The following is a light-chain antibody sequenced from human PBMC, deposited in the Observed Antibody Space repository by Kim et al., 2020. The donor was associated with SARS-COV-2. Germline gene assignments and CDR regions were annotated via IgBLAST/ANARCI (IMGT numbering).Light chain of an antibody. CDR3: QAWDSSTAV. CDR1: KLGDKY. V-gene: IGLV3-1*01. CDR2: QDN. Sequence: SYELTQPPSVSVSPGQTASITCSGDKLGDKYACWYQQKPGQSPVLVIYQDNKRPSGIPERFSGFNSGNTATLTISGTQAMDEADYYCQAWDSSTAVFGGGTQLTVL. J-gene: IGLJ2*01.